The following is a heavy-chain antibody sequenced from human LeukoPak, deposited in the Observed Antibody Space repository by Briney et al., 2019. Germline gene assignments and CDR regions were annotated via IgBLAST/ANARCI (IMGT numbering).Heavy chain of an antibody. CDR1: GFSFSNYS. Sequence: PGGSLRLSCVATGFSFSNYSMHWVRQAPGKGLEWVSYISRTGNIVYYADSVKGRFTISRDNAKDSLFLQMDSLRDEDTAVYYCANLTHWGQGILVTVSS. CDR2: ISRTGNIV. D-gene: IGHD2-21*02. J-gene: IGHJ4*02. CDR3: ANLTH. V-gene: IGHV3-48*02.